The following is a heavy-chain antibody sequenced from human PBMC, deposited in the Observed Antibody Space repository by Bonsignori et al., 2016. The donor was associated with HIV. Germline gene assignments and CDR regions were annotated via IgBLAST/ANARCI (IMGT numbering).Heavy chain of an antibody. CDR3: ASEYYMTGYR. Sequence: QLQLQESGPGLVKPSETLSLTCTVSGGSISGSPYYWGWDPAAPREGPGVDWDYLCRWADPLHSVPQESSHLLTGRVQEPVSLIFRSVTAADTAVYYCASEYYMTGYRWGHGTLVAVSS. CDR1: GGSISGSPYY. CDR2: LCRWAD. V-gene: IGHV4-39*07. J-gene: IGHJ4*01. D-gene: IGHD2-15*01.